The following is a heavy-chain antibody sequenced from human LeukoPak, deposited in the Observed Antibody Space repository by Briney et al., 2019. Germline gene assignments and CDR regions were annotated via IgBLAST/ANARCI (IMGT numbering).Heavy chain of an antibody. CDR1: GFTFSSYA. V-gene: IGHV3-21*01. D-gene: IGHD6-19*01. CDR3: ARPLPGVAGTSAY. CDR2: IRSSSSYI. Sequence: GGSLRLSCAASGFTFSSYAMNWVRQAPGKGLEWVSSIRSSSSYIYYADSVKGRFTISRDNAKNSLYLQMNSLRAEDTAVYYCARPLPGVAGTSAYWGQGTLVTVSS. J-gene: IGHJ4*02.